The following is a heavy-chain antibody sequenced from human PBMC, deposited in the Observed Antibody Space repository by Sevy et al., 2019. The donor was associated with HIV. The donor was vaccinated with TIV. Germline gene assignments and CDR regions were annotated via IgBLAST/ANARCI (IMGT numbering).Heavy chain of an antibody. CDR2: ISWNSATR. D-gene: IGHD6-19*01. Sequence: SLRLSCAASGFTFEDSAMYWVRQAPGKGLEWVSGISWNSATRGYADSVKGRFTISRDNAKNSLYLQMNSLRTEDTALYYCAKDTSRVVAGTGYFDYWGQGTLVTVSS. V-gene: IGHV3-9*01. CDR1: GFTFEDSA. J-gene: IGHJ4*02. CDR3: AKDTSRVVAGTGYFDY.